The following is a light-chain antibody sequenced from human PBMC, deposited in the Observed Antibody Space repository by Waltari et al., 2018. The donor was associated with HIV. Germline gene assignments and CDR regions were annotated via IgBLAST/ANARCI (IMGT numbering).Light chain of an antibody. CDR2: AVS. J-gene: IGLJ3*02. CDR3: SSFTSRSILV. V-gene: IGLV2-14*03. CDR1: SHDHGGYNS. Sequence: QSALTQPPSVSGSPGQAITISCTGPSHDHGGYNSVSWYQQRPGKAPKLLFYAVSNRPSWVSDRFSGSKSGNTASLTSSGLQAEDEADYYCSSFTSRSILVFGGGTKLTV.